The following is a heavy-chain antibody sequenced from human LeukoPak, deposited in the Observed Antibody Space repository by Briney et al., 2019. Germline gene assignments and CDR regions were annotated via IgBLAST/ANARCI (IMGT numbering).Heavy chain of an antibody. CDR2: ISSSSSTI. CDR1: GFTFISST. D-gene: IGHD6-6*01. J-gene: IGHJ6*03. V-gene: IGHV3-48*01. Sequence: GGSLRLSCAASGFTFISSTMNWVRQAPGKGLEWVSYISSSSSTIYYADSVKGRFTISRDNAKNSLYLQMNSLRAGDTAVYYCAGSGNIAARYYYYMDVWGKGTTVTVSS. CDR3: AGSGNIAARYYYYMDV.